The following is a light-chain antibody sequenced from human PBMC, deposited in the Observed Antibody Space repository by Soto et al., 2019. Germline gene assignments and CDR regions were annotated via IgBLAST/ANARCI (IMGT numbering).Light chain of an antibody. Sequence: ALTQPASVSGSPGQSITISCTGTSSDVGAYNYVSWYQHRPGRAPKLIIYEVTNRPSGVSNRFSGSKSGNTASLRISDLQSEDEADYYCNSYTSTSARVFGTGTKVTVL. V-gene: IGLV2-14*01. J-gene: IGLJ1*01. CDR2: EVT. CDR1: SSDVGAYNY. CDR3: NSYTSTSARV.